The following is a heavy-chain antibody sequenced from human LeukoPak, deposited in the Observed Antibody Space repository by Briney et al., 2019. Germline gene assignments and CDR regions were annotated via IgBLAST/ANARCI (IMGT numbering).Heavy chain of an antibody. CDR1: GGSFSGYY. J-gene: IGHJ5*02. Sequence: SETLSLTCAVYGGSFSGYYWSWIRQPPGKGLEWIGEINHSGSTNYNPSLKSRVTISVDTSKNQFSLKLSSVTAADTAVYYCARARWILVNGFDPWGQGTLVTVSS. CDR3: ARARWILVNGFDP. CDR2: INHSGST. V-gene: IGHV4-34*01. D-gene: IGHD2-2*03.